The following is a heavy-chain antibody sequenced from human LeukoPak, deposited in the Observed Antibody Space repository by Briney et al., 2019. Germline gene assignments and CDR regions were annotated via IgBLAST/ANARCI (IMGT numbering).Heavy chain of an antibody. D-gene: IGHD4-17*01. V-gene: IGHV3-74*01. CDR2: IKTDGSST. CDR3: ARSRRDGDYLLNAFDI. J-gene: IGHJ3*02. Sequence: GGSLRLSCAASGFTFSSYWMHWVRQAPGKGLVWVSHIKTDGSSTNYAESVKGRFTISRDNARNSLYLEMNSLRAEDTAVYYCARSRRDGDYLLNAFDIWGQGTMVTVSS. CDR1: GFTFSSYW.